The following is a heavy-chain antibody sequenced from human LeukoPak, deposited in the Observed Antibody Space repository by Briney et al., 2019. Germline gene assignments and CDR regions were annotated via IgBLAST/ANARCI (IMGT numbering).Heavy chain of an antibody. CDR3: ARASYGDYYYYYYYGMDV. J-gene: IGHJ6*02. Sequence: PGGSLRLSCAASGFTFSSYWMHWVRQAPGKGLVWVSRINSDGSSTSYADSVKGRFTISRDNAKNTLYLQMNSLRAEDTAVYYCARASYGDYYYYYYYGMDVWGQGTTVTVSS. V-gene: IGHV3-74*01. CDR1: GFTFSSYW. CDR2: INSDGSST. D-gene: IGHD4-17*01.